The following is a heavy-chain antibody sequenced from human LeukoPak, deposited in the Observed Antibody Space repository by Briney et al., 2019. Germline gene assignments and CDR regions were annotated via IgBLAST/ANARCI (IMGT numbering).Heavy chain of an antibody. Sequence: GSLRLSCAASGFTFSDYYMSWIRQAPGKGLEWIGEINHSGSTNYNPSLKSRVTISVDTSKNQFSLKLSSVTAADTAVYYCARGFTRRSLKTVVRGALDYWGQGTLVTVSS. CDR1: GFTFSDYY. CDR3: ARGFTRRSLKTVVRGALDY. CDR2: INHSGST. V-gene: IGHV4-34*01. J-gene: IGHJ4*02. D-gene: IGHD3-10*01.